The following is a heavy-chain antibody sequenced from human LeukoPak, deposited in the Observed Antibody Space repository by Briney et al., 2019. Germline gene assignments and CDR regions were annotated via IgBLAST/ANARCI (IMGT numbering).Heavy chain of an antibody. CDR2: INPNSGGT. V-gene: IGHV1-2*02. D-gene: IGHD2-15*01. J-gene: IGHJ4*02. Sequence: ASVKVSCKASVYTFTGYYMHWVRQAPGQGLEWMGWINPNSGGTNYAQKFQGRVTMTRDTSISTAYMELSRLRSDDTAVYYCARASSGGSPTVYWGQGTLVTVSS. CDR3: ARASSGGSPTVY. CDR1: VYTFTGYY.